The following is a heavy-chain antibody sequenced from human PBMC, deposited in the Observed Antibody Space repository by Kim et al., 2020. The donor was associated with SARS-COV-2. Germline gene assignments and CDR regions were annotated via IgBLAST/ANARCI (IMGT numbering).Heavy chain of an antibody. CDR1: GGSISSYY. Sequence: SETLSLTCTVSGGSISSYYWSWIRQPPGKGLEWIGYIYYSGSTNYNPSLKSRVTISVDTSKNQFSLKLSSVTAADTAVYYCARDRLRPFPGGVWYFDLWGRGTLVTVSS. CDR2: IYYSGST. CDR3: ARDRLRPFPGGVWYFDL. J-gene: IGHJ2*01. V-gene: IGHV4-59*01. D-gene: IGHD3-16*01.